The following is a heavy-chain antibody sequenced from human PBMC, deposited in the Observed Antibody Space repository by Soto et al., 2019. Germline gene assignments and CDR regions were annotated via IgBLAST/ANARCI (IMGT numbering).Heavy chain of an antibody. CDR1: GGSVSIGSYY. CDR3: ARGVLLWFGDEWNWFDP. J-gene: IGHJ5*02. CDR2: IYYSGST. V-gene: IGHV4-61*01. D-gene: IGHD3-10*01. Sequence: KLSETLSLTCTVSGGSVSIGSYYWIWIRQPPGKGLEWIGYIYYSGSTNYNPSLKSRVTISVDTSKNQFSLKLSSVTAADTAVYYCARGVLLWFGDEWNWFDPWGQGTLVTVSS.